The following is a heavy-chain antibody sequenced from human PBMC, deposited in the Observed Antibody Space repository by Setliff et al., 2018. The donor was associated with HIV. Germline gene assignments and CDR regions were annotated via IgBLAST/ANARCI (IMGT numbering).Heavy chain of an antibody. J-gene: IGHJ4*02. CDR3: ARGAYIKMNYCFDY. D-gene: IGHD3-16*01. V-gene: IGHV4-59*01. Sequence: PSETLSLTCTVSGVSIENNFWSWFRQPPGKGLEWIGYISYTGSTNYDPSLKSRLTIVADTSKSQFSLKLTSVTAADTAVYYCARGAYIKMNYCFDYWGRGMLVTVSS. CDR1: GVSIENNF. CDR2: ISYTGST.